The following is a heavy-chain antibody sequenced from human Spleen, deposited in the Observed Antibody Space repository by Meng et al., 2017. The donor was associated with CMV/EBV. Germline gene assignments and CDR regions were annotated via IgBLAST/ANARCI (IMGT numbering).Heavy chain of an antibody. CDR3: AVIAVAGTGY. CDR1: GASISSSSYF. D-gene: IGHD6-19*01. CDR2: LSYGGSI. V-gene: IGHV4-39*07. Sequence: SETLSLTCTVSGASISSSSYFWDWIRQSPGKGLEWIGSLSYGGSIYYNSSLKSRVTISVDMSKNQFSLKLSSVTAADTAVYYCAVIAVAGTGYWGQGTLVTVSS. J-gene: IGHJ4*02.